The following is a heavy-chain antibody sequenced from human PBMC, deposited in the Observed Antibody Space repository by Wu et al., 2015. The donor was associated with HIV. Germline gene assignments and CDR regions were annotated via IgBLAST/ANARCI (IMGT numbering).Heavy chain of an antibody. CDR2: MDPKSGSA. CDR3: ARVGVLLTSAQLLEYFQH. CDR1: GYRFTSFN. V-gene: IGHV1-8*02. Sequence: QVQLVQSGTVVQKPGTSVRVSCRVSGYRFTSFNISWIRQVHGRGLEWMGWMDPKSGSAAFGRDFQGRISMTKNNSISTAYMELSRVTSDDTAIYYCARVGVLLTSAQLLEYFQHWGQGTRVVVSS. D-gene: IGHD5-24*01. J-gene: IGHJ1*01.